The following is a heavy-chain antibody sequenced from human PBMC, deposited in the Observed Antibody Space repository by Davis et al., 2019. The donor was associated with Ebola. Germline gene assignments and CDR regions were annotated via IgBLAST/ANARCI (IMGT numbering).Heavy chain of an antibody. D-gene: IGHD1-14*01. J-gene: IGHJ4*02. CDR3: GRALWNHLVSDY. V-gene: IGHV3-11*01. CDR1: GFRFSDYY. CDR2: ISASGSSR. Sequence: GGSLRLSCAAPGFRFSDYYMSWIRPTPGKGLEWVAYISASGSSRFYADSVKGRFIISRDKGQRSLYLQMNSLRVEDTDVYYCGRALWNHLVSDYWGQGIQVTVSS.